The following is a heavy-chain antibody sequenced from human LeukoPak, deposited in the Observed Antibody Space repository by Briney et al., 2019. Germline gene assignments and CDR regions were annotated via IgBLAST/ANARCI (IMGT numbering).Heavy chain of an antibody. V-gene: IGHV4-59*01. CDR3: ARFHCSTTSCYRWFDP. Sequence: SEALSLTCTVSGGSISGYYWSWIRQPPGKGLEWIGYMYYSGSTTYNPSLKSRVTISVDTSKNQFSLKLTSVTAADTAVYYCARFHCSTTSCYRWFDPWGQGALVTVSS. J-gene: IGHJ5*02. D-gene: IGHD2-2*01. CDR1: GGSISGYY. CDR2: MYYSGST.